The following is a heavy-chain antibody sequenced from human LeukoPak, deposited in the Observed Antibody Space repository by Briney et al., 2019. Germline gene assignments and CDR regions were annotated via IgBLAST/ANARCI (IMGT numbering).Heavy chain of an antibody. CDR3: ARASYYYDSSGYFYRMGAFDI. Sequence: PGGSLRLSCAASGFTFSSYSMNWVRQAPGKGLEWVSYISSSSSTLYYADSVKGRFTISRDNAKNSLYLQMNSLRAEDTAVYYCARASYYYDSSGYFYRMGAFDIWGQGTMVTVSS. D-gene: IGHD3-22*01. CDR1: GFTFSSYS. V-gene: IGHV3-48*01. CDR2: ISSSSSTL. J-gene: IGHJ3*02.